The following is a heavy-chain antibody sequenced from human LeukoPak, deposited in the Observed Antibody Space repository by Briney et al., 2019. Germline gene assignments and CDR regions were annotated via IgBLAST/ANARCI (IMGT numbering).Heavy chain of an antibody. CDR2: ISGSGVST. CDR3: AKDWGMGDQLLRIDY. V-gene: IGHV3-23*01. D-gene: IGHD2-2*01. CDR1: GFTFSTYA. J-gene: IGHJ4*02. Sequence: GGSLRLSCTASGFTFSTYAMNWVRQAPGQALEWVSGISGSGVSTYYADSVKGRFTISRDNSNNTLYLQMSSLGAEDTAVYYCAKDWGMGDQLLRIDYWGQGTLVTVSS.